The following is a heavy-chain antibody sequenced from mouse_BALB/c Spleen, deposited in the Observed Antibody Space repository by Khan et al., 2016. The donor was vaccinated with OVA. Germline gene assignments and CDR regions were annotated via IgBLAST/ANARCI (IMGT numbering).Heavy chain of an antibody. Sequence: EVQLQESGGGLVQPKGSLKLSCAASGFTFNTYAMNWVRQAPGKGLEWVARIRSKSNNYATYYADSVKDRFTISRDDSQSMLYLQMNNLKTEDTAMYYCVSLYDGYAMDYWGQGTSVTVSS. J-gene: IGHJ4*01. D-gene: IGHD2-12*01. CDR2: IRSKSNNYAT. CDR3: VSLYDGYAMDY. V-gene: IGHV10-1*02. CDR1: GFTFNTYA.